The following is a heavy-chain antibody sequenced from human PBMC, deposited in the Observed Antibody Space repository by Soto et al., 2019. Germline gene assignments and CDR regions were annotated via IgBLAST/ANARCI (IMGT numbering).Heavy chain of an antibody. CDR3: AKVGGPYNYYGMDV. D-gene: IGHD1-26*01. CDR1: GFTFSSYG. CDR2: ISYDGSNK. V-gene: IGHV3-30*18. J-gene: IGHJ6*01. Sequence: QVQLVESGGGVVQPGRSLRLSCAASGFTFSSYGMHWVRQAPGKGLERVAVISYDGSNKYYADSVKGRFTISRDNSKNTLYLQMNSLRAEDTAVYYCAKVGGPYNYYGMDVW.